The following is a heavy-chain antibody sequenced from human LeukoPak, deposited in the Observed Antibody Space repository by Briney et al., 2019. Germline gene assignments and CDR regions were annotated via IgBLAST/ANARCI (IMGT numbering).Heavy chain of an antibody. J-gene: IGHJ4*02. CDR3: ARVADYYLDY. D-gene: IGHD3/OR15-3a*01. CDR1: GGSFSGYY. CDR2: INHSGST. V-gene: IGHV4-34*01. Sequence: SETLSLTCAVYGGSFSGYYWSWIRQPPGKGLEWIGEINHSGSTNYNPSLKSRVTISVDTSKNQFSLKLSSVTAADTAVYYCARVADYYLDYWGQGTLVTVSS.